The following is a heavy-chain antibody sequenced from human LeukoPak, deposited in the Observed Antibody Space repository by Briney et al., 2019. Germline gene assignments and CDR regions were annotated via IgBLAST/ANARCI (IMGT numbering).Heavy chain of an antibody. Sequence: PGGSLRLSCAASGFTFSSYAMSWVRQAPGMGQEWVSAISGSDGSTYYADSVKGRFTISRDNAKNSLYLQMNSLRAEDTAVYYCARDLTQTGDGDYWGQGTLVTVSS. CDR1: GFTFSSYA. CDR3: ARDLTQTGDGDY. D-gene: IGHD7-27*01. CDR2: ISGSDGST. V-gene: IGHV3-23*01. J-gene: IGHJ4*02.